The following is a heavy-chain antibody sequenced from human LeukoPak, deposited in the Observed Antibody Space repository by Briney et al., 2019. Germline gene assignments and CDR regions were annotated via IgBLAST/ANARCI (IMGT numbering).Heavy chain of an antibody. CDR3: AREAAGAAARPAGAFDI. D-gene: IGHD6-13*01. J-gene: IGHJ3*02. CDR1: GFTVSSNY. CDR2: IYSGGST. V-gene: IGHV3-53*01. Sequence: GGFLRLSCAASGFTVSSNYMSWVRQAPGKGLEWVSVIYSGGSTYYADSVKGRFTISRDNSKNTLYLQMNSLRAEDTAVYYCAREAAGAAARPAGAFDIWGQGTMVTVSS.